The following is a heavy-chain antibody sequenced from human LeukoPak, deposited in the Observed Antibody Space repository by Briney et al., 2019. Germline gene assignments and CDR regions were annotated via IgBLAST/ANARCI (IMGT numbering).Heavy chain of an antibody. J-gene: IGHJ4*02. V-gene: IGHV3-23*01. CDR3: AKMRNVLLSIGFDS. CDR2: ITASGGTT. D-gene: IGHD3-10*01. Sequence: GGSLRLSCTVSRFTFSSYAMTWVRQAPGKGLEWVSAITASGGTTYYADSVKGRFTFSRDNSQNTLYLQMNSLRAEDTAVYYCAKMRNVLLSIGFDSWGQGTLVTVSS. CDR1: RFTFSSYA.